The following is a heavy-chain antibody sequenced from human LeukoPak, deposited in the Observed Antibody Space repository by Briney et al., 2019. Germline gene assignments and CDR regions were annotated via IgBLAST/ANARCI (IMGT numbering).Heavy chain of an antibody. J-gene: IGHJ4*02. CDR1: GFTFSSYA. V-gene: IGHV3-23*01. D-gene: IGHD3-3*01. Sequence: GGSLRLSCAASGFTFSSYAMSWVRQAPGKGLEWVSAISGSGGSTYYADSVKGRFTISRDNSKNTLCLQMNSLRAEDTAVYYCAKDRGEEVRFLEWLLSAPDYWGQGTLVTVSS. CDR3: AKDRGEEVRFLEWLLSAPDY. CDR2: ISGSGGST.